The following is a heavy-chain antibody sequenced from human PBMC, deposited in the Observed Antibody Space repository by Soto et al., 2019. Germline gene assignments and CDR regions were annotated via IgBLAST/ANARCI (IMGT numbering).Heavy chain of an antibody. J-gene: IGHJ5*02. Sequence: SETLSLTCTVSGGSVSSTNNYWGWIRQPPGKGLEWIGNIYYSGIIYYNPSLKSRVTISVDTSKNHFSLKLTSVSAADTAVYYCARRGYDILTGHTHFDPWGQGTLVTVSS. CDR3: ARRGYDILTGHTHFDP. CDR2: IYYSGII. D-gene: IGHD3-9*01. V-gene: IGHV4-39*02. CDR1: GGSVSSTNNY.